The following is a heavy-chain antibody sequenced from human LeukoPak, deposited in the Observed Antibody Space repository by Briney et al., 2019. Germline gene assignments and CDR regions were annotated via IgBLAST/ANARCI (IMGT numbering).Heavy chain of an antibody. Sequence: GGSPRLSCSASGFSLSSYSMNWVRQAPGKGLEWVSCITSTSRQYYADSVKGRFSISKDNAQNSVYLQVNSLRVDDTAVFYCARFRSPLTWASAFDVWGQGTLVTVSS. CDR3: ARFRSPLTWASAFDV. V-gene: IGHV3-21*03. D-gene: IGHD3-16*02. CDR1: GFSLSSYS. J-gene: IGHJ3*01. CDR2: ITSTSRQ.